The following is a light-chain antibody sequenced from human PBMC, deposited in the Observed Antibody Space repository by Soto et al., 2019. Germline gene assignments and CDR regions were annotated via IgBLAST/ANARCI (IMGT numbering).Light chain of an antibody. CDR2: DVT. V-gene: IGLV2-11*01. J-gene: IGLJ1*01. CDR1: SSDVGRYDY. CDR3: CSFAGSYSYV. Sequence: QSALTQPRSVSASPGQSVTISCTGTSSDVGRYDYVSWHQQHPGKAPKLIVYDVTERPSGVPDRFSGSKSGNTASLTISGLQAEDEADYSCCSFAGSYSYVFGTGTKVTVL.